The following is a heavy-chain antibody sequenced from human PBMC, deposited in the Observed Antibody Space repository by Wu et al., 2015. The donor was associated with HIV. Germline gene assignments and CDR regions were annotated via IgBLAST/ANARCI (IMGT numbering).Heavy chain of an antibody. CDR2: INPSAGST. CDR3: TKCASRNDFGDFEYYFDY. J-gene: IGHJ4*02. D-gene: IGHD4-17*01. V-gene: IGHV1-46*01. Sequence: QVQLVQSGAELTKPGASVRVSCQTSGYSFTAHYIHWVRQAPGQGLERMGMINPSAGSTYYTQKFQGRVTMTRDTSTSTVYMELSSLRSEDTAVYYCTKCASRNDFGDFEYYFDYWGQGTLVTVSS. CDR1: GYSFTAHY.